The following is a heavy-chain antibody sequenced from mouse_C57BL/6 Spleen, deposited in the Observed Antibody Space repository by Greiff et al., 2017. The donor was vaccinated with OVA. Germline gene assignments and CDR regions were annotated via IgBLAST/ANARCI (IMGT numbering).Heavy chain of an antibody. D-gene: IGHD1-1*01. Sequence: VKLMESGPELVKPGASVKISCKASGYAFSSSWMNWVKQRPGKGLEWIGRIYPGDGDTNYNGKFKGKATLTADKSSSTAYMQLSSLTSEDSAVYFCARDGGYYGSSAYAMDYWGQGTSVTVSS. CDR2: IYPGDGDT. CDR1: GYAFSSSW. CDR3: ARDGGYYGSSAYAMDY. V-gene: IGHV1-82*01. J-gene: IGHJ4*01.